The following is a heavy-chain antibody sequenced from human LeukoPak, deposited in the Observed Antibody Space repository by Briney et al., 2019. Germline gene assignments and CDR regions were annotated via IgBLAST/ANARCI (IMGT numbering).Heavy chain of an antibody. CDR3: AKCSSTSCYRYYYYGMDV. CDR2: ISSSSSYI. V-gene: IGHV3-21*01. D-gene: IGHD2-2*01. CDR1: GFTFSSYS. J-gene: IGHJ6*02. Sequence: TGGSLRLSCAASGFTFSSYSMNWVRQAPGKGLEWVSSISSSSSYIYDADSVKGRFTISRDNAKNSLYLQMNSLRAEDTAVYYCAKCSSTSCYRYYYYGMDVWGQGTTVTVSS.